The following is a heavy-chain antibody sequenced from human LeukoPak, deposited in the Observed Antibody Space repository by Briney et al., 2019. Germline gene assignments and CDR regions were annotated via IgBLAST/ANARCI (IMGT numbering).Heavy chain of an antibody. CDR1: GFTFSNYW. D-gene: IGHD5-24*01. CDR2: INMDGSIT. V-gene: IGHV3-74*01. CDR3: AREYGYNTAHFDY. J-gene: IGHJ4*02. Sequence: PGGSLRLSCAASGFTFSNYWMHWVRQAPGKGLVWVSRINMDGSITSYADSVKGRFIISRDNAKSTLYLQMNSLRAESTAVYYCAREYGYNTAHFDYWGQGTLVTVSS.